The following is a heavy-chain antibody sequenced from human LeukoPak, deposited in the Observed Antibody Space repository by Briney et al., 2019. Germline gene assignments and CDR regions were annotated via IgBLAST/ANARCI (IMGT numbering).Heavy chain of an antibody. Sequence: PSETLSLTCAVSGYSINSGYYWGWIRQPPGKGLEFIGSIYHSGTTYYNPSLKSRVTISVDTSNNQFSLKLSSVTAADTAVYYCARGGYSSGWYLFFGLWGRGTLLSVSS. D-gene: IGHD6-19*01. V-gene: IGHV4-38-2*01. CDR3: ARGGYSSGWYLFFGL. J-gene: IGHJ2*01. CDR2: IYHSGTT. CDR1: GYSINSGYY.